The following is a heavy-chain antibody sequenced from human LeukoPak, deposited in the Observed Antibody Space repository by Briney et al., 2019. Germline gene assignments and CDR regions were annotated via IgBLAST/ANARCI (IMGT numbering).Heavy chain of an antibody. V-gene: IGHV3-66*02. CDR2: IYSGGST. J-gene: IGHJ4*02. CDR1: GFTVSSNY. D-gene: IGHD5-24*01. Sequence: GGSLRLSCAASGFTVSSNYMSWVRQAPGKGLEWVSVIYSGGSTYYADSVKDRFTISRDNSKNTLYLQMNSLRAEDTAVYYCARAWQRYFDYWGQGTLVTVSS. CDR3: ARAWQRYFDY.